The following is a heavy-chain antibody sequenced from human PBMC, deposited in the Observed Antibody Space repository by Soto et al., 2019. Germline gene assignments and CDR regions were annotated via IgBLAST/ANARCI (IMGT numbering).Heavy chain of an antibody. D-gene: IGHD1-1*01. CDR2: ILATLDLT. V-gene: IGHV1-69*08. CDR1: GGTFNSST. Sequence: QVQLVQSGPELKKPGSSVRVSCRASGGTFNSSTITWVRKSPGQGLEWLGRILATLDLTYSAQNFQGRVTITADKATSTAYMELTSLRSEDTAVYYCATENGDQTAFDNWGQGTVVTVSS. J-gene: IGHJ3*02. CDR3: ATENGDQTAFDN.